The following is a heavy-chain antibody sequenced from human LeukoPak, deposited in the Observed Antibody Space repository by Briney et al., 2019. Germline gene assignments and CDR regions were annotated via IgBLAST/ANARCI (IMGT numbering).Heavy chain of an antibody. CDR1: GGSFSGYY. J-gene: IGHJ5*02. CDR2: INHSGST. CDR3: ARNSGSYPQADGWFDP. Sequence: SETLSLTCAVYGGSFSGYYWSWIRQPPGKGLEWIGEINHSGSTNYNPSLKSRVTISVDTSKNQFSLQLNSVTPEDTAVYYCARNSGSYPQADGWFDPWGQGTLVTVSS. V-gene: IGHV4-34*01. D-gene: IGHD1-26*01.